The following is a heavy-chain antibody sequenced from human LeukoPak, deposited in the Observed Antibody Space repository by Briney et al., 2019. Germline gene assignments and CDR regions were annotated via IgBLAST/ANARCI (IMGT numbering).Heavy chain of an antibody. V-gene: IGHV3-15*01. CDR2: IKSKTDGGTT. CDR1: GFTFSNAW. J-gene: IGHJ4*02. Sequence: GGSLRLSCAASGFTFSNAWMSWVRQAPGKGLEWVGRIKSKTDGGTTDYDAPVKGRFTISRDDSKNTLYLQMNSLKTEDTAVYYCTTVFGYSDNGRWDYWGQGTLVTVSS. D-gene: IGHD5-12*01. CDR3: TTVFGYSDNGRWDY.